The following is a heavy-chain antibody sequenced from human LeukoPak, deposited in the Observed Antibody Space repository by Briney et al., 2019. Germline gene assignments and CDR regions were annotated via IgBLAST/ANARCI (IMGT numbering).Heavy chain of an antibody. V-gene: IGHV3-23*01. CDR1: GFTFSSYA. Sequence: PGGSLRLSCAASGFTFSSYAMSWVRQAPGKGLEWVSAISDSDGNTYYADSVKGRFTISRDNSKNTLYLQMNSLRAEDTAVYYCAKDHGVEDSSGYYYPIDYWGQGTLVTVSS. D-gene: IGHD3-22*01. CDR3: AKDHGVEDSSGYYYPIDY. CDR2: ISDSDGNT. J-gene: IGHJ4*02.